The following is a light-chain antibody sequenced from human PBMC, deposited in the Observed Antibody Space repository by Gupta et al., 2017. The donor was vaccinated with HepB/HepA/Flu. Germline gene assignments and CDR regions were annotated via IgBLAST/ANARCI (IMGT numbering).Light chain of an antibody. Sequence: HSALTQPASVSGSPGQSITISFTGISSDVGCYNYVSWYQQHPGKAPKLMIYDVSYRPSGVSNRFSGSKSGNTASLTIPGLQAEDEADYYCSSYASSSNAYVFGTATKVTVL. CDR2: DVS. CDR3: SSYASSSNAYV. CDR1: SSDVGCYNY. V-gene: IGLV2-14*03. J-gene: IGLJ1*01.